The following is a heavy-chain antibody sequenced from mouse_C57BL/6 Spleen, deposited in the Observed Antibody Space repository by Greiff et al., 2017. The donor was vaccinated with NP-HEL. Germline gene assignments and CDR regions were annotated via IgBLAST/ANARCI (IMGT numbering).Heavy chain of an antibody. Sequence: VQLQQPGAELVRPGSSVKLSCKASGYTFTSYWMDWVKQRPGQGLEWIGNIYPSDSETHYNQKFKDKATLTVDKSSSTAYMQLSSLTSEDSAVYYCARAYYGSPLDYWGQGTTLTVSS. CDR2: IYPSDSET. J-gene: IGHJ2*01. CDR3: ARAYYGSPLDY. CDR1: GYTFTSYW. V-gene: IGHV1-61*01. D-gene: IGHD1-1*01.